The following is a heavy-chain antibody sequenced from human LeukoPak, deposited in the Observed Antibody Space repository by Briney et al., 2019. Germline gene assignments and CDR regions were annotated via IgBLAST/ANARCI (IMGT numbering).Heavy chain of an antibody. CDR3: AKTGAGIRGGYFDY. V-gene: IGHV3-23*01. Sequence: PRGSLRLSCAASGFTFSSDAMGWVRQAPGKGLWWVSLINDSGGNTYYADSVKGRFTISRDNSKNTLFLQMSSLRAEDTAVYYCAKTGAGIRGGYFDYWGQGTLVTVSS. CDR1: GFTFSSDA. CDR2: INDSGGNT. D-gene: IGHD3-10*01. J-gene: IGHJ4*02.